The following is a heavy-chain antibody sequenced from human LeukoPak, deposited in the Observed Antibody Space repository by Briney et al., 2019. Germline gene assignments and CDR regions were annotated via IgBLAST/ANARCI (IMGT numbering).Heavy chain of an antibody. CDR3: ATEEITGTTRDAFDI. Sequence: ASVKVSCKVSGYTLTELSMHWVRQAPGKGLEWMGGFDPEDGETIYAQKFQGRVTMTEDTSTDTAYMELSSLRSEDTAVYYCATEEITGTTRDAFDIWGQGTMVTVSS. J-gene: IGHJ3*02. D-gene: IGHD1-7*01. V-gene: IGHV1-24*01. CDR2: FDPEDGET. CDR1: GYTLTELS.